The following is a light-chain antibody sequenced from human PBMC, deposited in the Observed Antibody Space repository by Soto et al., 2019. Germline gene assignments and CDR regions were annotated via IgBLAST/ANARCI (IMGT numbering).Light chain of an antibody. Sequence: EIVMTQSPATLSVSPGERATLSCRASQSVSSNLAWYQQKPGQAPRLLIDGASTRATGIPDRFSGSGSGTEFLLTISSLQYEDSAVYYCQEYDGAPPVTFGLGTRLEIK. CDR2: GAS. CDR1: QSVSSN. CDR3: QEYDGAPPVT. V-gene: IGKV3D-15*01. J-gene: IGKJ5*01.